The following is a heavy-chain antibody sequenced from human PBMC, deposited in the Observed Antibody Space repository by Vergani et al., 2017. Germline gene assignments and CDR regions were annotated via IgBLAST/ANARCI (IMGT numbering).Heavy chain of an antibody. CDR2: IYYSGST. J-gene: IGHJ6*02. Sequence: HLQLQESGPGLVKPSETLSLTCTVSGGSISSSSYYWGWIRQPPGKGLEWIGSIYYSGSTNYNPSLKSRVTISVDTSKNQFSLKLSSVTAADTAVYYCASSPGWYYYYGMDVWGQGTTVTVSS. CDR1: GGSISSSSYY. V-gene: IGHV4-39*01. CDR3: ASSPGWYYYYGMDV.